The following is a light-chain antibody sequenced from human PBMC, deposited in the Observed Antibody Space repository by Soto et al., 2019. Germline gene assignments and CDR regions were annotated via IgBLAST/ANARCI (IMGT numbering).Light chain of an antibody. CDR1: QSVSNN. J-gene: IGKJ1*01. V-gene: IGKV3-15*01. Sequence: EIVMTQSPATLSLSPWERATLSCRASQSVSNNYLAWYQQKPGQAPRLLIYGASTRATGIPARFTGSGSGTEFTLTISSLQSEDSAVYYCQQYYNWPRTFGQGTKVDNK. CDR2: GAS. CDR3: QQYYNWPRT.